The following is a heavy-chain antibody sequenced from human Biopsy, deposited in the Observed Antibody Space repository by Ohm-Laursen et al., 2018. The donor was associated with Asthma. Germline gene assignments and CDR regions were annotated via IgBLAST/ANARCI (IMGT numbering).Heavy chain of an antibody. Sequence: GTLSLTCVVSGDAMSTSGSYWGWIRQSPGKGLEWIGSIYYSGRTYYNPSLESRVTISADTSKNHFSLKVTSVTAADTAVYYCARAVSSSSYRYFDLWGRGDLVTVPS. CDR1: GDAMSTSGSY. D-gene: IGHD6-6*01. V-gene: IGHV4-39*02. CDR2: IYYSGRT. J-gene: IGHJ2*01. CDR3: ARAVSSSSYRYFDL.